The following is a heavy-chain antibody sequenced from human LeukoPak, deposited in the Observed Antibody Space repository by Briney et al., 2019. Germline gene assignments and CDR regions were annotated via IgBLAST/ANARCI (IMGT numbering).Heavy chain of an antibody. CDR1: GHTFTSYG. D-gene: IGHD6-19*01. CDR3: ARVIAVAEMDY. CDR2: ISAYNGNT. J-gene: IGHJ4*02. Sequence: ASVKVSCKASGHTFTSYGISWVQQAPGQGLEWMGWISAYNGNTNYAQKLQGRVTMTTDTSTSTAYMELRSLRSDDTAVYYCARVIAVAEMDYWGQGTLVAVSS. V-gene: IGHV1-18*01.